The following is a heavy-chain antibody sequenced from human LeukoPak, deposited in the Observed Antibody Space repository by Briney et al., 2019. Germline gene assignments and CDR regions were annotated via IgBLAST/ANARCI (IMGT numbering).Heavy chain of an antibody. V-gene: IGHV3-30*04. CDR3: AKSLGENEAFDI. Sequence: GGSLRLSCAASGFTFSSYAMHWVRQAPGKGLEWVAVISYDGSNKYYADSVKGRFTISRDNSKNTLYLQMNSLRAEDTAVYYCAKSLGENEAFDIWGQGTMVTVSS. D-gene: IGHD3-16*01. CDR2: ISYDGSNK. J-gene: IGHJ3*02. CDR1: GFTFSSYA.